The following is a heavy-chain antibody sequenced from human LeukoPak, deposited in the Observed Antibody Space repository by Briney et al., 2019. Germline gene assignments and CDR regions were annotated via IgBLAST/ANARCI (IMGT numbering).Heavy chain of an antibody. CDR2: IGGSGGDT. D-gene: IGHD4-23*01. V-gene: IGHV3-23*01. CDR1: GFTFNIYA. Sequence: PGGSLRLSCAASGFTFNIYAMSWVRQAPGKGLEWVSVIGGSGGDTYYADSVKGRFTISRDNSKNTLYLQMNNLRAEDTAVHYCAKGVGAGNSVYFDFWGQGTLVTVSS. CDR3: AKGVGAGNSVYFDF. J-gene: IGHJ4*02.